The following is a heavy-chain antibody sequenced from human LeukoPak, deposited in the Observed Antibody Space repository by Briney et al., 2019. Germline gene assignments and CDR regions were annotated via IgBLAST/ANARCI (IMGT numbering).Heavy chain of an antibody. V-gene: IGHV3-7*01. CDR1: GFTFNIHW. Sequence: GGSLRLSCAASGFTFNIHWMTWVRQAPGKGLERVAKINPDGSEKYYVDSVKGRFTISRDNTKNSVYVQMNSLRADDTAVYLCAKEEWFRFDIWGQGTSVTVSS. J-gene: IGHJ4*02. D-gene: IGHD3-10*01. CDR2: INPDGSEK. CDR3: AKEEWFRFDI.